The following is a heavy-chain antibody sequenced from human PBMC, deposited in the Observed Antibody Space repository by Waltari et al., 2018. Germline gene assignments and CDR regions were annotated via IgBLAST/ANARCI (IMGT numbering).Heavy chain of an antibody. D-gene: IGHD6-13*01. J-gene: IGHJ3*02. CDR3: ARGYSSSWGAFDI. Sequence: QLQLQESGPGLVKPSETLSLTCTVSGGSISSSSYYWGWIRQPPGKGLEWIGSIYYCGSTNYNPSLKSRVTISVDTSKNQFSLKLSSVTAADTAVYYCARGYSSSWGAFDIWGQGTMVTVSS. V-gene: IGHV4-39*07. CDR1: GGSISSSSYY. CDR2: IYYCGST.